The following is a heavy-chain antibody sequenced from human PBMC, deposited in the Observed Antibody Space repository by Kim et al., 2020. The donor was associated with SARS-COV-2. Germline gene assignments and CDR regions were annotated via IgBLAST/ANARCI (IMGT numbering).Heavy chain of an antibody. J-gene: IGHJ6*03. D-gene: IGHD2-15*01. CDR1: GGSISSYY. V-gene: IGHV4-59*08. CDR2: IYYSGST. Sequence: SETLSLTCTVSGGSISSYYWSWIRQPPGKGLEWIGYIYYSGSTNYNPSLKSRVTISVDTSKNQFSLKLSSVTAADTAVYYCARGGYCGGGSCYFHYMDVWGKGTTVTVSS. CDR3: ARGGYCGGGSCYFHYMDV.